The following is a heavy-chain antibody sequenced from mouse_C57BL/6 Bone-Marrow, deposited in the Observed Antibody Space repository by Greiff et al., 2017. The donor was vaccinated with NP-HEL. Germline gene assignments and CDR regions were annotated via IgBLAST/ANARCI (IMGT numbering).Heavy chain of an antibody. J-gene: IGHJ2*01. CDR3: ARCTTFDY. D-gene: IGHD1-1*01. CDR2: INPGSGGT. V-gene: IGHV1-54*01. Sequence: VQLQQSGAELVRPGTSVKVSCKASGYASTNYLIEWVKQRPGQGLEWIGVINPGSGGTNYNEKFKGKATLTADKSSSTAYMQLSSLTSEDSAVYFCARCTTFDYWGQGTTLTVSS. CDR1: GYASTNYL.